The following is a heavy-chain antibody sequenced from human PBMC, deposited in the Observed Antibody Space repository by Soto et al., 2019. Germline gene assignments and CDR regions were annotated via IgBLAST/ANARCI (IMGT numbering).Heavy chain of an antibody. CDR3: ARGRVRYYYYYMEV. V-gene: IGHV4-34*01. CDR1: GGSFSGYY. Sequence: PSETLSLTCAVYGGSFSGYYWSWIRQPPGKGLEWIGEINHSGSTNYNPSLKSRVTISVDTSKNQFSLKLSSVTAADTAVYYCARGRVRYYYYYMEVWGKGTTVTVSS. CDR2: INHSGST. J-gene: IGHJ6*03.